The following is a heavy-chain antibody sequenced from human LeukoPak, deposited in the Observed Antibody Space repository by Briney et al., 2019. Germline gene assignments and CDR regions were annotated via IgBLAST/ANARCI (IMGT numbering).Heavy chain of an antibody. D-gene: IGHD3-22*01. Sequence: GGSLRLSCAASGFTFRSYAMSWVRQAPGKGLEWVSGISGSGGRTYYADSVKGRFTISRDNSKNTLYLQMNSLRAEDTALYYCAGTYYDSSGFYPEFFQHWGQGTLVIISS. J-gene: IGHJ1*01. V-gene: IGHV3-23*01. CDR2: ISGSGGRT. CDR1: GFTFRSYA. CDR3: AGTYYDSSGFYPEFFQH.